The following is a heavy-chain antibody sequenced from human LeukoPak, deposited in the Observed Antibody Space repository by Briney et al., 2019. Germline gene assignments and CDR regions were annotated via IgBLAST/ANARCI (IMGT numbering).Heavy chain of an antibody. D-gene: IGHD6-13*01. CDR1: GGSISGYY. CDR2: IYTSGNT. V-gene: IGHV4-4*07. CDR3: ARGIAAAGMGNYGMDV. J-gene: IGHJ6*02. Sequence: SETLSLTCTVSGGSISGYYWSWIRQPAGKGLEWIGRIYTSGNTNYNPSLKSRVTMSVDTSKNQFSLKLSSVTAADTAVYYCARGIAAAGMGNYGMDVWGQGTTVTVSS.